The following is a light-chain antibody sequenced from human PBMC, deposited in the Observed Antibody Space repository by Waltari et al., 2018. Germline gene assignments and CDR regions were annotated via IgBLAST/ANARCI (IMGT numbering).Light chain of an antibody. J-gene: IGKJ1*01. CDR2: GAS. V-gene: IGKV3-15*01. CDR1: QRVSSN. Sequence: CRASQRVSSNLAWYQQKRGQAPRLLIYGASTRAAGIPARFSGSGSGTEFTLTISSLQSEDFAVYYCQHYNNWPHWTFGQGTKVEIK. CDR3: QHYNNWPHWT.